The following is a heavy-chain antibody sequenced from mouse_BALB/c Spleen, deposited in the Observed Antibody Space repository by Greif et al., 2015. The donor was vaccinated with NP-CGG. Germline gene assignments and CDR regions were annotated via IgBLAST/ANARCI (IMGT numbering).Heavy chain of an antibody. CDR3: APYGNYLRYWYFDV. J-gene: IGHJ1*01. CDR2: IFPGSGNT. CDR1: GYSFTSYY. D-gene: IGHD2-10*02. Sequence: VQLQQSGPELVKPGASVKISCKASGYSFTSYYIHWVKQRPGQGLEWIGWIFPGSGNTKYNEKFKGKATLTADTSSSTAYMQLSSLTSEDSAVYFCAPYGNYLRYWYFDVWGAGTTVTVSS. V-gene: IGHV1-66*01.